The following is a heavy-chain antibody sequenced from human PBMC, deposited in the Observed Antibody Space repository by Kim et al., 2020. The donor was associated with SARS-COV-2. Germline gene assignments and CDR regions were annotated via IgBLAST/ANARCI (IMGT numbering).Heavy chain of an antibody. J-gene: IGHJ4*02. CDR2: MKEDGGNI. Sequence: GGSLRLSCEASGFTFSSQSMSWVRRGSGKGLEWVASMKEDGGNIYYVDSVKGRFTISRDNGKNSLYLQMNTLRPEDTAVYYCAKGAVTRHDYWGQGALVIVST. D-gene: IGHD3-3*01. CDR1: GFTFSSQS. CDR3: AKGAVTRHDY. V-gene: IGHV3-7*03.